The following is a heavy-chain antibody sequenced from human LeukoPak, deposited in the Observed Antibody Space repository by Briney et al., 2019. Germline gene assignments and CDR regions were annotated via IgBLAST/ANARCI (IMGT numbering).Heavy chain of an antibody. V-gene: IGHV3-9*01. J-gene: IGHJ3*02. Sequence: GGSLRLSCAASGFTFDDYAMHWVRQAPGKGLEWVSGISWNSGSIGYADSVKGRFTIPRDNAKNSLYLQMNSLRAEDTALYYCAKDVRGSGSYDAFDIWGQGTMVTVSS. CDR3: AKDVRGSGSYDAFDI. CDR1: GFTFDDYA. D-gene: IGHD3-10*01. CDR2: ISWNSGSI.